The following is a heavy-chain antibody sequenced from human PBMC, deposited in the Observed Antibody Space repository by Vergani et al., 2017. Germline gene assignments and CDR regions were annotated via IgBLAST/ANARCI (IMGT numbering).Heavy chain of an antibody. D-gene: IGHD6-13*01. V-gene: IGHV3-15*01. CDR1: GFTFSSAW. CDR2: IRPKTDGETT. CDR3: ARDRHRLAAAGFDY. Sequence: EVQPVESGGGLVKPGGSLRLSCTTSGFTFSSAWMSWVRQAPGKGLEWVARIRPKTDGETTDYAAPVKGRFTISRDDSKNTLYLQMNSLKTEDTAVYYCARDRHRLAAAGFDYWGQGTLVTVSS. J-gene: IGHJ4*02.